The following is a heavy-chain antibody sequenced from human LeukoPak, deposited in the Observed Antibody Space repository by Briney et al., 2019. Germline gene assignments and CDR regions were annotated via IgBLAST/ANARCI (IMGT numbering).Heavy chain of an antibody. CDR1: GFIFTTYV. Sequence: GGSLRLSCAASGFIFTTYVVNWVRQAPGKGLEWVSSINTSGGSTYYADSVKGRFTISRDNSKNTLYLQMNSLRADDTAVYFCVRDGGMDVWGQGTTVTVSS. J-gene: IGHJ6*02. CDR2: INTSGGST. CDR3: VRDGGMDV. V-gene: IGHV3-23*01.